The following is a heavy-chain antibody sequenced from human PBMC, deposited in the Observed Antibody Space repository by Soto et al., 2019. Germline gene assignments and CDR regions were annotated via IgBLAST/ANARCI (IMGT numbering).Heavy chain of an antibody. CDR3: ARGSHYYGYYYYGMDV. CDR1: GGTFSSYA. CDR2: IIPIFGTA. V-gene: IGHV1-69*13. Sequence: ASVKVSCKASGGTFSSYAISWVRQAPGQGLEWMGGIIPIFGTANYAQKFQGRVTITADESTRTAYMELSSLRSEDTAVYYCARGSHYYGYYYYGMDVWGQGTTVTVSS. J-gene: IGHJ6*02. D-gene: IGHD3-10*01.